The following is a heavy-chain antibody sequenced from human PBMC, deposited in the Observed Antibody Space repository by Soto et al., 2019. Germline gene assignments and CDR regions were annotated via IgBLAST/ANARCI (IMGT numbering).Heavy chain of an antibody. D-gene: IGHD5-12*01. J-gene: IGHJ6*02. Sequence: QVQLQQWGAGLLKPSETLSLTCAVYGGSFSGYCWSWIRQPPGKGLEWIGEVDHSGSTNYNPSLKSRVTISVDTSKNQFSLKLSSVTAADTAVYYCARERGLVATPYYYGLGVWGQGTTVTVSS. CDR2: VDHSGST. V-gene: IGHV4-34*01. CDR3: ARERGLVATPYYYGLGV. CDR1: GGSFSGYC.